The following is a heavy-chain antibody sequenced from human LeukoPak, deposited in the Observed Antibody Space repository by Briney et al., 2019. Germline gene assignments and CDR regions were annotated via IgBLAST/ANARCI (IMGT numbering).Heavy chain of an antibody. Sequence: GGTLRLSCEVSGFTFNSYVMSWVRRAPGKGLEWVSSFNGRGGYTFYADSVKGRFTISRDNSKNTLYLQMNSLRAEDTAVYYCARDRRDTAMVVERYYYYHMDVWGKGTTVTVSS. CDR1: GFTFNSYV. D-gene: IGHD5-18*01. CDR2: FNGRGGYT. CDR3: ARDRRDTAMVVERYYYYHMDV. V-gene: IGHV3-23*01. J-gene: IGHJ6*03.